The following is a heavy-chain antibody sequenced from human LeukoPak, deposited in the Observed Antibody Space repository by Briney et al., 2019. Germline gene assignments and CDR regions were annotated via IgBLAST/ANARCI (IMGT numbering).Heavy chain of an antibody. CDR1: GGSFSGYY. CDR2: INHSGST. D-gene: IGHD6-6*01. V-gene: IGHV4-34*01. CDR3: ARMQPVCYYYYGMDV. Sequence: SETLSLTCAVYGGSFSGYYWSWIRQPPGKGLEWIGEINHSGSTNYNPSLKSRVTISVDTSKNQFSLKLSSVTAADTAVYYCARMQPVCYYYYGMDVWGQGTTVTVSS. J-gene: IGHJ6*02.